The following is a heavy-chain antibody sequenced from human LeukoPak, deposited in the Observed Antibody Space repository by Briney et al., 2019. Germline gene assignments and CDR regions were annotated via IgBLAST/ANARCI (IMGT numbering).Heavy chain of an antibody. V-gene: IGHV3-23*01. CDR1: GFTFSNYG. CDR3: AKERVLIGVPIFDF. D-gene: IGHD2-8*01. J-gene: IGHJ4*02. CDR2: ISGGDGRT. Sequence: PGGSLRLSCVASGFTFSNYGMSWVRQAPGRGLEWVSGISGGDGRTFYADSVKGRFTISRDSSKNTLYLQMNSLRAEDTAVYYCAKERVLIGVPIFDFWGQGTLVTVSS.